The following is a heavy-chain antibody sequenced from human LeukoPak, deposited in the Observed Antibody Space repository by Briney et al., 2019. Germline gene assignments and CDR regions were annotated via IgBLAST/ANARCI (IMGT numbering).Heavy chain of an antibody. V-gene: IGHV4-59*01. D-gene: IGHD3-3*01. J-gene: IGHJ4*02. CDR1: GGSISSYY. Sequence: SETLSLTCTVSGGSISSYYWSWIRQPPGKGLEWIGYIYYSGSTNYNPPLKSRVTISVDTSKNQFSLKLSSVTAADTAVYYCARAGYDFWSGYEFDYWGQGTLVTVSS. CDR3: ARAGYDFWSGYEFDY. CDR2: IYYSGST.